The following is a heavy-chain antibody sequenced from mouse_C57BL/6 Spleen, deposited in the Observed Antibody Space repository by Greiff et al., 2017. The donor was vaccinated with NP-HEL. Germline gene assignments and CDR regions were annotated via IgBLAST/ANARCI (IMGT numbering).Heavy chain of an antibody. J-gene: IGHJ1*03. CDR3: ARVGYYGSSYFDV. CDR2: ISYDGSN. D-gene: IGHD1-1*01. V-gene: IGHV3-6*01. CDR1: GYSITSGYY. Sequence: EVQLQESGPGLVKPSQSLSLTCSVTGYSITSGYYWNWIRQFPGNKLEWMGYISYDGSNNYNPSLKNRISITRDTSKNQFFLKLNSVTTEDTATYYCARVGYYGSSYFDVWGTGTTVTVSS.